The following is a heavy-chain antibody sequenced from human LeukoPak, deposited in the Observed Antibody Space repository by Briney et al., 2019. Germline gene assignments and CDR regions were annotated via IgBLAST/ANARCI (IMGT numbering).Heavy chain of an antibody. CDR2: IYYSGST. Sequence: SETLSLTCTVSGGSISSYYWSWIRQPPGKGLEWIGYIYYSGSTNYNPSLKSRVTISVDTSKNQFSLKLSSVTAADTAVYYCASQGVERRIGYFDYWGKGTTVTVSS. CDR1: GGSISSYY. V-gene: IGHV4-59*08. CDR3: ASQGVERRIGYFDY. D-gene: IGHD1-1*01. J-gene: IGHJ4*03.